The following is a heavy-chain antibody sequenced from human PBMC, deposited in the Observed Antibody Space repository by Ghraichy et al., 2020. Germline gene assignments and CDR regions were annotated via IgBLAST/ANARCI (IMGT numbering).Heavy chain of an antibody. CDR2: ISGSGGST. Sequence: GGSLRLSCAASGFTFSSYAMSWVRQAPGKGLEWVSAISGSGGSTYYADSVKGRFTISRDNSKNTLYLQMNSLRAEDTAVYYCAKDLRMGRWNYGDYVGENYWGQGTLVTVSS. J-gene: IGHJ4*02. V-gene: IGHV3-23*01. CDR1: GFTFSSYA. D-gene: IGHD4-17*01. CDR3: AKDLRMGRWNYGDYVGENY.